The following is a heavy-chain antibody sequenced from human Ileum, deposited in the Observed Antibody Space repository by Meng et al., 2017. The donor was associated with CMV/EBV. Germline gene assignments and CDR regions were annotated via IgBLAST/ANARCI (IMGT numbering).Heavy chain of an antibody. J-gene: IGHJ6*02. CDR1: GFIFSDYW. V-gene: IGHV3-7*01. D-gene: IGHD6-19*01. Sequence: GESLKISCAASGFIFSDYWMSWVRQTPGKGLEWVANINPGGGEKYYVDSVKGRFTISRDNSKNSLYLQMNSLRAEDTAVYYCATGKAVAGKSYYYYGMDVWGQGTTVTVSS. CDR2: INPGGGEK. CDR3: ATGKAVAGKSYYYYGMDV.